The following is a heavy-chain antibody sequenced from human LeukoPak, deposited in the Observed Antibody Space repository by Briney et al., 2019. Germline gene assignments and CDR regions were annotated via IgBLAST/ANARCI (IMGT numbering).Heavy chain of an antibody. D-gene: IGHD3-16*01. V-gene: IGHV3-74*01. Sequence: GGSLRLSCAASGFTFSNYWMHWVHQAPGKGLEWVSRINERATIISYADSVKGRFTISRENARNTLYLQMNSLTAEDTAVYYCVRDLILVWTPGDDFDHWGQGTLVTVSS. CDR3: VRDLILVWTPGDDFDH. CDR2: INERATII. J-gene: IGHJ4*02. CDR1: GFTFSNYW.